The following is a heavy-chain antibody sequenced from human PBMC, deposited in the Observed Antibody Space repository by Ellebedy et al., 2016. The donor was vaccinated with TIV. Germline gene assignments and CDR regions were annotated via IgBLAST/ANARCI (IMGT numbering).Heavy chain of an antibody. D-gene: IGHD4-17*01. CDR2: MNPNSGNT. CDR3: ARRNYGTSPRWFDP. J-gene: IGHJ5*02. CDR1: GYTFTSYD. Sequence: ASVKVSXXASGYTFTSYDINWVRQAAGQGLECMGWMNPNSGNTGYAQKFQDRVTMTRNTSISTAYMELSSLRSEDTAVYYCARRNYGTSPRWFDPWGQGTLVTVSS. V-gene: IGHV1-8*01.